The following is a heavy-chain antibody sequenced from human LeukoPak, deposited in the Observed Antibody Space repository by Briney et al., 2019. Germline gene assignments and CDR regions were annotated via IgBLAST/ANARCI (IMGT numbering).Heavy chain of an antibody. Sequence: GESLKISCKGSGYAFHRYWIAWVRQMPGKGLEWMGIIYPGDSDTRYSPSFQGQVTISADKSIRTAYLQWSSLKASDTAMYYCARQTGYCSGGSCYGDFWGQGTLVTVSS. CDR2: IYPGDSDT. CDR1: GYAFHRYW. D-gene: IGHD2-15*01. V-gene: IGHV5-51*01. J-gene: IGHJ4*02. CDR3: ARQTGYCSGGSCYGDF.